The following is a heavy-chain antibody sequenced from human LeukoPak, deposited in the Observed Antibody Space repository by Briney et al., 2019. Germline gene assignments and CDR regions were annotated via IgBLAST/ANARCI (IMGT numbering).Heavy chain of an antibody. CDR2: ISYDGSNK. V-gene: IGHV3-30-3*01. J-gene: IGHJ4*02. D-gene: IGHD1-26*01. CDR1: GFTFSSYA. CDR3: AREAVGAIYFDY. Sequence: GGSLRLSCAASGFTFSSYAMHWVRQAPGKGLEWVAVISYDGSNKYYADSVKGRFTISRDNSKNTLYLQMNSLRVEDTAVYFCAREAVGAIYFDYWGQGTLVTVSS.